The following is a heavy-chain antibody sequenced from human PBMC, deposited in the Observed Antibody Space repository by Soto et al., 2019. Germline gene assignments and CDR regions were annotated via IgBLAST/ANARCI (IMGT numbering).Heavy chain of an antibody. Sequence: KPSETLSLTCTVSGGSISSGGYYWSWIRQHPGKGLEWIGYIYYIGSTYYKPSLKSRVTISVDTSKNQFSLKLSSVTAAETAVYYCVSSPWAYFDYWGQRTLVTVCS. CDR3: VSSPWAYFDY. D-gene: IGHD2-15*01. J-gene: IGHJ4*02. CDR2: IYYIGST. V-gene: IGHV4-31*03. CDR1: GGSISSGGYY.